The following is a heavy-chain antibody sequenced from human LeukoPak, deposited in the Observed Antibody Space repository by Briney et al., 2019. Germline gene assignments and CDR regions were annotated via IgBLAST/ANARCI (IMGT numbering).Heavy chain of an antibody. CDR2: TSSSSSYI. J-gene: IGHJ1*01. CDR1: GFTFSSYS. V-gene: IGHV3-21*04. D-gene: IGHD1-26*01. CDR3: AKDWQSELFFQH. Sequence: GGSLRLSCAASGFTFSSYSMNWVRQAPGKGLEWVSSTSSSSSYIYYADSVKGRFTISRDNSKNTLYLQMNSLRAEDTAVYYCAKDWQSELFFQHWGQGTLVTVSS.